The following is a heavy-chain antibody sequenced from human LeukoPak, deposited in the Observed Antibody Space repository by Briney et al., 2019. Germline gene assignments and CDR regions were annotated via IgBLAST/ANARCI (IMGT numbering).Heavy chain of an antibody. CDR1: GGSISSLY. V-gene: IGHV4-59*08. Sequence: SETLSLTCSVSGGSISSLYWSWIRQPPGKGLEWIGYIYYTGSTNYNPSLKSRVTMLVDMSKNQFSLRLSSVTAPDTAVYYCARHRAYSSSSPFDYWGQGTLVTVSS. J-gene: IGHJ4*02. D-gene: IGHD6-6*01. CDR2: IYYTGST. CDR3: ARHRAYSSSSPFDY.